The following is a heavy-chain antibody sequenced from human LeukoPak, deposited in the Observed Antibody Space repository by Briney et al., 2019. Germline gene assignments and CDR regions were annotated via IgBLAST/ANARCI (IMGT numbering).Heavy chain of an antibody. CDR2: IYPENSDT. CDR1: EYNFASYW. J-gene: IGHJ6*03. Sequence: GESLKISCKGSEYNFASYWIAWVRQMPGKGLEWMGIIYPENSDTRYSPSFQGQVTISADESISTAYLQWRSLKASDTGMYYCARLPTSNNWYLGGYYMDVWGTGTTVTVSS. D-gene: IGHD6-13*01. CDR3: ARLPTSNNWYLGGYYMDV. V-gene: IGHV5-51*01.